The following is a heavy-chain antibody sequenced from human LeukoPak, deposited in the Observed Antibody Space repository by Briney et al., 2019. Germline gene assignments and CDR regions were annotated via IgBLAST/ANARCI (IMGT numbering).Heavy chain of an antibody. CDR2: LYYSGST. V-gene: IGHV4-59*01. CDR1: GGSISSYY. J-gene: IGHJ4*02. D-gene: IGHD2-2*01. CDR3: ARDSLYCSSSSCFHYFDY. Sequence: PSETLSLTCTVSGGSISSYYWSWIRQPPGKGLEWIGYLYYSGSTNYNPSLKSRVTISVDTSKNQFSLKLSSVTAAGAAVYYCARDSLYCSSSSCFHYFDYGGQNTLVTVSS.